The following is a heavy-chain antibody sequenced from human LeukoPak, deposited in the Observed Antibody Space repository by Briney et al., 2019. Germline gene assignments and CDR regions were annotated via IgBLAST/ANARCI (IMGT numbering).Heavy chain of an antibody. CDR1: GFTFRNYA. D-gene: IGHD1-7*01. CDR3: SKGETDTGTLTHVY. J-gene: IGHJ4*02. V-gene: IGHV3-23*01. CDR2: ISGSGTTT. Sequence: SGGSLRLSCAASGFTFRNYAMSWVRQAPGKGLEWVSAISGSGTTTHYADSVKGRFTVSRDNSKNTLFLQTHSLVAEYTAVYYCSKGETDTGTLTHVYWGPGTLVTVSS.